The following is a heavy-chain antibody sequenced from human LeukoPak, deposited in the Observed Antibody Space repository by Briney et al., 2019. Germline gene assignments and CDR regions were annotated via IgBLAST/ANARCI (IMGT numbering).Heavy chain of an antibody. J-gene: IGHJ1*01. V-gene: IGHV3-23*01. CDR3: AKDPWGLLPFGRGDYFQH. Sequence: GGSLRLSCAASGFTFSSYAMSWVRQAPGKGLEWVSAISGSGGSTYYADSVKGRFTISRDNSKNTLYLQMNSLRAEDTAVYYCAKDPWGLLPFGRGDYFQHWGQGTLVTVSS. CDR2: ISGSGGST. CDR1: GFTFSSYA. D-gene: IGHD1-26*01.